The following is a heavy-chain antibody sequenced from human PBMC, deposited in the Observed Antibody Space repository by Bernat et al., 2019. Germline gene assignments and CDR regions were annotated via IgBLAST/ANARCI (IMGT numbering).Heavy chain of an antibody. D-gene: IGHD3-9*01. CDR1: GGSISSGGYY. V-gene: IGHV4-31*03. Sequence: QVQLQESGPGLVKPSQTLSLTCTVSGGSISSGGYYWSWIRQHPGKGLEWIGYIYYSGSTYYNPSLKSRVTISVDTSKNKFSLKLSSVTAADTAVYYCARYDILAGYPHGDYWGQGTLVTVSS. J-gene: IGHJ4*02. CDR3: ARYDILAGYPHGDY. CDR2: IYYSGST.